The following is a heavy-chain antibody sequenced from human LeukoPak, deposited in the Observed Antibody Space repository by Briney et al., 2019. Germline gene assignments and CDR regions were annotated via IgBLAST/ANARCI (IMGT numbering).Heavy chain of an antibody. J-gene: IGHJ3*02. CDR1: GFTFSSYA. CDR3: ARVKQQLVRGAFDI. V-gene: IGHV3-64*01. Sequence: PGGSLRLSRAASGFTFSSYAMHWVRQAPGKGLEYVSAISSNGGSTYYANSVKGRFTISRDNSKNTLYLQMGSLRAEDMAVYYCARVKQQLVRGAFDIWGQGTMVTVSS. D-gene: IGHD6-13*01. CDR2: ISSNGGST.